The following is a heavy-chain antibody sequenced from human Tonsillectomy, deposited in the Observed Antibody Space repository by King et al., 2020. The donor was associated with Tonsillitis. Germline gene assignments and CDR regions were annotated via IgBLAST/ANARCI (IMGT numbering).Heavy chain of an antibody. V-gene: IGHV3-21*01. D-gene: IGHD6-19*01. CDR2: ISSSSSYI. CDR1: GFTFSSYS. Sequence: VQLVESGGGLVKPGGSLRLSCAASGFTFSSYSMNWVRQAPGKGLEWVSSISSSSSYIYYADSVKGRFTISRDNAKNSLYLQMNSLRAEDTAVYYCARGTIAPIAVAGTRVDPWGQGTLVTVSS. CDR3: ARGTIAPIAVAGTRVDP. J-gene: IGHJ5*02.